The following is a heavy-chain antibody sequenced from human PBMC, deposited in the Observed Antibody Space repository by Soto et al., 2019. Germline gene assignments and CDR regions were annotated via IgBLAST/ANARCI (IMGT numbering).Heavy chain of an antibody. D-gene: IGHD2-2*01. CDR3: ARDEGYCSSTSCYSGYYYYYMDV. Sequence: EVQLVESGGGLVQPGGSPRLSCAASGFTFSSYWMSWVRQAPGKGLEWVANIKQDGSEKYYVDSVKGRFTISRDNAKNSLYLQMNSLRAEDTAVYYCARDEGYCSSTSCYSGYYYYYMDVWGKGTTVTVSS. CDR1: GFTFSSYW. CDR2: IKQDGSEK. J-gene: IGHJ6*03. V-gene: IGHV3-7*01.